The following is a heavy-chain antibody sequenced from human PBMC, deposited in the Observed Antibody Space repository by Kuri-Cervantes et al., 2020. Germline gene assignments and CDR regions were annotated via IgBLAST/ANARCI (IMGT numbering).Heavy chain of an antibody. CDR3: AREGVVGDYVDY. J-gene: IGHJ4*02. D-gene: IGHD2-8*01. Sequence: ASVKVSCKASGYTFTSYYMHWVRQAPGQGLEWMGWINPNSGGTNYAQKFQGWVTMTRDTSISTVYMELSRLRSDDTAVYYCAREGVVGDYVDYWGQGTLVTVSS. CDR1: GYTFTSYY. V-gene: IGHV1-2*04. CDR2: INPNSGGT.